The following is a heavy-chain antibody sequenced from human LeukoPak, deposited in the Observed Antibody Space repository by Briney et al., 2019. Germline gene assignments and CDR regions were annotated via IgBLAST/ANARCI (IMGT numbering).Heavy chain of an antibody. CDR3: ARDGDPKSKFDY. D-gene: IGHD7-27*01. J-gene: IGHJ4*02. CDR2: ITSSGG. Sequence: GGSLRLSCAASGFTFSDYYMSWIRQAPGKGLEWISYITSSGGFYADSVKGRFTISRDNAKNSLYLQMNSLRVEDTAVYYCARDGDPKSKFDYWGQGTLVTVSS. CDR1: GFTFSDYY. V-gene: IGHV3-11*01.